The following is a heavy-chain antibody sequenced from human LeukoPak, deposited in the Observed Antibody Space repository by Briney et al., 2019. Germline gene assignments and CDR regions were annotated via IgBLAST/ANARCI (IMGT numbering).Heavy chain of an antibody. CDR2: INPSGGST. CDR1: GYTFTSYY. Sequence: ASVKVSCKASGYTFTSYYMHWVRQAPGQGLEWMGIINPSGGSTSYAQKFQGRVTMTRDMSTSTVYMELSSLRSEDTAVYYCARRGGDGDYIRYYYYYYMDVWGKGTTVTVSS. J-gene: IGHJ6*03. CDR3: ARRGGDGDYIRYYYYYYMDV. D-gene: IGHD4-17*01. V-gene: IGHV1-46*01.